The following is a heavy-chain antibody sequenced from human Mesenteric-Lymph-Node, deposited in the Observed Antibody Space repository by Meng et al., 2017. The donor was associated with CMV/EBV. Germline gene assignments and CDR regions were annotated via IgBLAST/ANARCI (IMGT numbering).Heavy chain of an antibody. CDR2: INHSGST. CDR1: GGSFSGYY. D-gene: IGHD4-23*01. J-gene: IGHJ4*02. V-gene: IGHV4-34*01. Sequence: WGAGLLKPSETLSLTGAVYGGSFSGYYWSWIRQPPGKGLEWIGEINHSGSTNYNPSLKSRVTISVDTSKNQFSLKLSSVTAADTAVYYCARHQRWLKSEGGFNYWGQGTLVTVSS. CDR3: ARHQRWLKSEGGFNY.